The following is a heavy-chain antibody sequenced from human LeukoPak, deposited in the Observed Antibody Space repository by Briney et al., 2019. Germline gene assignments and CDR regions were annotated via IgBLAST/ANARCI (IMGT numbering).Heavy chain of an antibody. V-gene: IGHV4-34*01. CDR1: GGSFSGYY. Sequence: SETLSLTCAVYGGSFSGYYWSWIRQPPGKGLEWIGEINHSGSTNYNPSLKSRVTISVDTSKNQFSLKLSSVTAADTAMYYCARGGSSWDFAFDIWGQGTMVTVSS. D-gene: IGHD6-13*01. CDR3: ARGGSSWDFAFDI. CDR2: INHSGST. J-gene: IGHJ3*02.